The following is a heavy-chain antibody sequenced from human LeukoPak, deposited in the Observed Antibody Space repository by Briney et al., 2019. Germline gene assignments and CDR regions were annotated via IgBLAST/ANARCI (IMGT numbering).Heavy chain of an antibody. CDR3: ATDRDNSDWQKRFDS. D-gene: IGHD2-21*02. J-gene: IGHJ4*02. CDR2: INQDASEI. CDR1: GFTFSTYW. V-gene: IGHV3-7*01. Sequence: GVSLRLSCAASGFTFSTYWMNWYRQAPGKGLEWVGNINQDASEINYVDSVRGRFTISRDNAKNSLHLQMNSLRAEDTAVYYCATDRDNSDWQKRFDSWGQGTLVTVSS.